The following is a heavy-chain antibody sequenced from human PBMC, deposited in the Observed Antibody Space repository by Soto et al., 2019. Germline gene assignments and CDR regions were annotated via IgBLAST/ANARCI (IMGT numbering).Heavy chain of an antibody. CDR3: ASYIDYSGYGVCDY. V-gene: IGHV4-59*01. CDR1: GFSISSYY. D-gene: IGHD5-12*01. J-gene: IGHJ4*02. Sequence: SETLSLTCTVSGFSISSYYLSWIRQPPGKGLEWMGYIYYSGSTNYNPSLKSRVTISVDTSKNQFSLKLSSVTAADTAVYYCASYIDYSGYGVCDYWGQGTLVTVSS. CDR2: IYYSGST.